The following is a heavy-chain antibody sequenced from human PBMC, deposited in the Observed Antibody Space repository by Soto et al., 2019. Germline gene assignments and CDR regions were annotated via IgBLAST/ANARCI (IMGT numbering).Heavy chain of an antibody. D-gene: IGHD4-17*01. V-gene: IGHV1-69*02. CDR3: ARSTTVTTFLLG. J-gene: IGHJ4*02. CDR2: IIPILGIA. CDR1: GGTFSSYT. Sequence: QVQLVQSGAEVKKPGSSVKVSCKASGGTFSSYTISWVRQAPGQGLEWMGRIIPILGIANYAQKFQGRVTITADKSTSTAYMELSSLRSEDTAVYYCARSTTVTTFLLGWGQGTLVTVSS.